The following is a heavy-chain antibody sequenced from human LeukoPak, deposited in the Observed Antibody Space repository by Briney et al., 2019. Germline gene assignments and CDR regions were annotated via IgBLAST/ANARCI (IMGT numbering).Heavy chain of an antibody. CDR1: GFTFSGHW. Sequence: PGGSLRLSCAASGFTFSGHWMHWVRQAPGKGLAWVSRINLDGSGTNYADSVKGRFTISRDNAKNTLYLQMNSLRAEDTAVYYCARAPPIDYWGQGTLVTVSS. CDR3: ARAPPIDY. V-gene: IGHV3-74*01. CDR2: INLDGSGT. J-gene: IGHJ4*02.